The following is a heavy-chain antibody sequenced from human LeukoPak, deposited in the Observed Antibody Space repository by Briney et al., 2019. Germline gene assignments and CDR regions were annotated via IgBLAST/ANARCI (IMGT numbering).Heavy chain of an antibody. V-gene: IGHV4-59*08. Sequence: PSETLSLTCIVSGGSISSYYWTWIRQPPGKGLEWIGYINHSGSTNYNPSLKSRVTISVDTSKNQFSLKLSSVTAADTAVYYCARRAAYCSGGSCYSGWFDPWGQGTLVTVSS. CDR1: GGSISSYY. J-gene: IGHJ5*02. CDR2: INHSGST. CDR3: ARRAAYCSGGSCYSGWFDP. D-gene: IGHD2-15*01.